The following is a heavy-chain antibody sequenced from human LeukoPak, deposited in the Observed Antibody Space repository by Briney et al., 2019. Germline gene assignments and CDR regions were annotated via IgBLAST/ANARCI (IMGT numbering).Heavy chain of an antibody. CDR2: IYSSGST. CDR3: ARVTSYLAFDI. Sequence: SETLSLTCTVSGGSISSYYWSWIRQPPGKGLEWIGQIYSSGSTYYNPSLESRVTISVEKSKNQFSLNLSSVTAADTAVYYCARVTSYLAFDIFGQGTIVTVSS. J-gene: IGHJ3*02. D-gene: IGHD3-10*01. V-gene: IGHV4-59*12. CDR1: GGSISSYY.